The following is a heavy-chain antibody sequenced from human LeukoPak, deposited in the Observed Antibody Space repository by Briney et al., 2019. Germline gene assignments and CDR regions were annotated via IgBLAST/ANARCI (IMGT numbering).Heavy chain of an antibody. Sequence: PSETLSLTCADYGGSFSDYYWSWIRQPPGKGLEWIGEINHSGSTNYNPSLKSRVTISVDTSKNQFSLKLSSVTAADTAVYYCAGSIAARLDYWGQGTLVTVSS. CDR1: GGSFSDYY. CDR2: INHSGST. J-gene: IGHJ4*02. CDR3: AGSIAARLDY. D-gene: IGHD6-6*01. V-gene: IGHV4-34*01.